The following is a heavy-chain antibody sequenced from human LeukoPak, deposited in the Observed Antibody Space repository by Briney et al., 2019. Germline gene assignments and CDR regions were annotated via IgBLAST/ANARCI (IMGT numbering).Heavy chain of an antibody. CDR2: INSDGSSA. CDR1: GFTFSSYW. CDR3: ARARISRLLHWFDP. J-gene: IGHJ5*02. D-gene: IGHD2-15*01. Sequence: PGGSLRLSCAASGFTFSSYWMHWVRQAPGKGLVWVSRINSDGSSASYADSVKGRFTISRDNAKNTLYLQMNSLRAEDTAVYYCARARISRLLHWFDPWGQGTLVTVSS. V-gene: IGHV3-74*01.